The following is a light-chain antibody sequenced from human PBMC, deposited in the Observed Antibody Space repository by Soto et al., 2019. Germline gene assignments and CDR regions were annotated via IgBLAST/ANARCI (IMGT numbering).Light chain of an antibody. CDR1: QSVSSSY. J-gene: IGKJ2*01. Sequence: EIVLTQSPGTLSLSPGERATLSCRASQSVSSSYLAWYQQKPGQAPRLLIYGASSRATGVPARFSGSGSGTDFTLTISRLELEDFAAYYCQQYGGSPPYTFGQGTKLEIK. CDR3: QQYGGSPPYT. V-gene: IGKV3-20*01. CDR2: GAS.